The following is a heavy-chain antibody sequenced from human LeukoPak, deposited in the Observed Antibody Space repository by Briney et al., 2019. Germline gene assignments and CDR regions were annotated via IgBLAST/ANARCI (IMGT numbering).Heavy chain of an antibody. CDR2: ISGSGGST. Sequence: PGGSLRLSCAASGFTFSSYGMSWVRQAPGMGLEWVTDISGSGGSTYYADSVKGRFTISRDNSKNTLKLQLHSLRADDTAVYYCAKRSFWSGFSNWFDPWGQGTLVTVSS. J-gene: IGHJ5*02. D-gene: IGHD3-3*01. CDR1: GFTFSSYG. CDR3: AKRSFWSGFSNWFDP. V-gene: IGHV3-23*01.